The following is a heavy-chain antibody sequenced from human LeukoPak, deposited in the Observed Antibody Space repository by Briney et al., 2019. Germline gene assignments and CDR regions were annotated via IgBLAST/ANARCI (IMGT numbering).Heavy chain of an antibody. V-gene: IGHV4-59*01. D-gene: IGHD3-10*01. CDR3: ARQGGHKVRGVIGAFDI. J-gene: IGHJ3*02. CDR1: GGSISSYY. Sequence: SETLSLTCTVSGGSISSYYWSWIRQPPGKGLEWIGYIYYSGSTNYNPSLKSRVTISVDTSKNQFSLKLSSVTAADTAVYYCARQGGHKVRGVIGAFDIWGQGTMVTVSS. CDR2: IYYSGST.